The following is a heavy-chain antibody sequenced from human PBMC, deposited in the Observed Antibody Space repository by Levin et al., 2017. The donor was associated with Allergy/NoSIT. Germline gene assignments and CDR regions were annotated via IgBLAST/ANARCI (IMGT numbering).Heavy chain of an antibody. J-gene: IGHJ4*02. V-gene: IGHV3-9*01. CDR1: GFTFDHYA. CDR2: ISWSSSSI. CDR3: VKDTQVGPQLGDFDS. Sequence: PGGSLRLSCAASGFTFDHYAMHWVRQAPGKGLEWVSGISWSSSSIGYVASVRGRFTISRDNAKNSLYLQMSSLRTEDTAFYYCVKDTQVGPQLGDFDSWGQGTLVTVSS. D-gene: IGHD7-27*01.